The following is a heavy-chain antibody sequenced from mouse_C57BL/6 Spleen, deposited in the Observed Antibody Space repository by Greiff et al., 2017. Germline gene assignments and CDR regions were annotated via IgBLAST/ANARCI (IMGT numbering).Heavy chain of an antibody. CDR1: GFTFSNYW. Sequence: EVKLLESGGGLVQPGGSMKLSCVASGFTFSNYWMNWVRQSPEKGLEWVAQIRLKSDNYATHYAESVKGRFTISRDDSKSSVYLQMNNLRAEDTGIYYCTVDYWFAYWGQGTLVTVSA. D-gene: IGHD2-4*01. CDR2: IRLKSDNYAT. J-gene: IGHJ3*01. CDR3: TVDYWFAY. V-gene: IGHV6-3*01.